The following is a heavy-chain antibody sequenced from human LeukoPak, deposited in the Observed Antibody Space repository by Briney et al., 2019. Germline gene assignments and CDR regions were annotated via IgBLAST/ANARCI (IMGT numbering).Heavy chain of an antibody. CDR3: ARATGSYYSLGY. D-gene: IGHD1-26*01. CDR1: GFTFSSYW. CDR2: INSDGSST. V-gene: IGHV3-74*01. J-gene: IGHJ4*02. Sequence: GGSLRLSCAASGFTFSSYWMHWGRQAPGKGLVWVSRINSDGSSTSYADSVKGRFTVSRDNAKNTLYLQMNSLRAEDTAVYYCARATGSYYSLGYWGQGTLVTVSS.